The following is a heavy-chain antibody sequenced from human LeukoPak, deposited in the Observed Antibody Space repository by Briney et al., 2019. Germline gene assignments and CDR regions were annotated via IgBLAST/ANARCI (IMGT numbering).Heavy chain of an antibody. Sequence: SETLSLTCAVYGGSFSGYYWSWIRQPPGKGLEWIGEINHSGSTNYNPSLKSRVTISVDTSKNQFSLKLSSVTAADTAVYYCPSYDFWSGYSDYWGQGTLVTVSS. D-gene: IGHD3-3*01. J-gene: IGHJ4*02. CDR3: PSYDFWSGYSDY. V-gene: IGHV4-34*01. CDR2: INHSGST. CDR1: GGSFSGYY.